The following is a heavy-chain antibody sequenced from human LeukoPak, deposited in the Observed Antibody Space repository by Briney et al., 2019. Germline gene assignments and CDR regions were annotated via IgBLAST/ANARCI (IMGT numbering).Heavy chain of an antibody. V-gene: IGHV1-8*01. J-gene: IGHJ1*01. CDR1: GYTFTSYD. Sequence: GASVTVSCMASGYTFTSYDMNWVRQAPGQGREWMGWMNPKSGNTDHAHKFQRTLPMPRHTSISTAYLELTTLRSDDTAVYYCARGPPPYCSGDTCYSFLYFHHWGQGTLVTVSS. D-gene: IGHD2-15*01. CDR2: MNPKSGNT. CDR3: ARGPPPYCSGDTCYSFLYFHH.